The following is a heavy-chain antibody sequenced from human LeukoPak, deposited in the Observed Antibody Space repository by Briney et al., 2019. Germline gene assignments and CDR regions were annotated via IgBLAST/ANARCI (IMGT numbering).Heavy chain of an antibody. D-gene: IGHD3-22*01. CDR1: AFNFSGNY. Sequence: WGSLRLSCVDSAFNFSGNYMTWVRQAPGKGLEWVSAIYIGGTTYYADSVKGRLTISTDNAKNSLYLQMNSLRAEDTAVYYCARDLYYYDSSGYPLAGDAFDIWGQATMATVSS. CDR2: IYIGGTT. CDR3: ARDLYYYDSSGYPLAGDAFDI. V-gene: IGHV3-66*01. J-gene: IGHJ3*02.